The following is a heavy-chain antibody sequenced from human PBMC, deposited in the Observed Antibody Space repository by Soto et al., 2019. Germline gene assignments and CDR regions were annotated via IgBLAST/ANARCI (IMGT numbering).Heavy chain of an antibody. V-gene: IGHV1-24*01. Sequence: QVQLVQSGAEVKKPGASVKVSCKVSGYTLTELSMHWVRQAPGKGLEWMGGFDPEDGETIYAQKFQGRVTMTEDTSTDTAYRELSRLRSEETAVYYCAPGVPFGDRWGKFDYWGQGTLVTVSS. D-gene: IGHD3-10*01. CDR3: APGVPFGDRWGKFDY. CDR1: GYTLTELS. CDR2: FDPEDGET. J-gene: IGHJ4*02.